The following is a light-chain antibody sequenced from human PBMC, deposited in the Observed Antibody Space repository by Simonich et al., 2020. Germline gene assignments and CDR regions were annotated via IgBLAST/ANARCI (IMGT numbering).Light chain of an antibody. CDR1: RSDVGGYNL. CDR3: CSYAGSSTVV. J-gene: IGLJ2*01. V-gene: IGLV2-23*01. CDR2: EGS. Sequence: QSALTQPASVSGSPGQPIPISCTGTRSDVGGYNLVSWYQQHPGKAPKLMIYEGSRRPSGVSNRFSGSKSGNTASLTSSGLQAEDEADYYCCSYAGSSTVVFGGGTKLTVL.